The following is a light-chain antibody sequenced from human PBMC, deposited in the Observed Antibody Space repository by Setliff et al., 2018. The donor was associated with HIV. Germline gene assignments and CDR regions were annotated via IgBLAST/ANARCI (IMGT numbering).Light chain of an antibody. Sequence: QSALTQPPSVSGAPGQRVTISCIGTSSNIGAGYDVHWYQQLPGTAPKLLIYDNTNRPSGVPDRFSGSNSGTSASLAITGLQAEDEADYYCQSYDSGLGVFGTGTKATVL. CDR1: SSNIGAGYD. CDR2: DNT. V-gene: IGLV1-40*01. CDR3: QSYDSGLGV. J-gene: IGLJ1*01.